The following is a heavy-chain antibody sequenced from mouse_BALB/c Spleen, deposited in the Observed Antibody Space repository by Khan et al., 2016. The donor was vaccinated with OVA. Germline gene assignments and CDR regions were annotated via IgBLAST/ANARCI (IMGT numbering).Heavy chain of an antibody. V-gene: IGHV1-4*01. J-gene: IGHJ3*01. CDR1: GYTFTSYT. Sequence: QVQLLQSGAELTRPGASVKMSCKASGYTFTSYTMHWVKQRPGQGLEWIGYINPVSDYTNYNQNFKDKATLTVAKSSSTAYMQLRSLTSEDTAVYYCAKGGAYYRSDGWFAYWGQGTLVTVST. CDR2: INPVSDYT. CDR3: AKGGAYYRSDGWFAY. D-gene: IGHD2-14*01.